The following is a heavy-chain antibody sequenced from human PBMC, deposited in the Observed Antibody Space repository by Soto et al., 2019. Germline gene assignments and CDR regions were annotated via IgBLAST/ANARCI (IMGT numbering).Heavy chain of an antibody. Sequence: SETLSLTCAVYGGYFSGYYWSWFRQPPGKGLEWFGEINHSGSTNYNPSLKSRVTISVDTSKNQFSLKLSSVTAAATAVYYCARGNRDAAELRPGRWYDTCGQGTLVTVSS. CDR3: ARGNRDAAELRPGRWYDT. CDR2: INHSGST. J-gene: IGHJ5*02. CDR1: GGYFSGYY. D-gene: IGHD6-25*01. V-gene: IGHV4-34*01.